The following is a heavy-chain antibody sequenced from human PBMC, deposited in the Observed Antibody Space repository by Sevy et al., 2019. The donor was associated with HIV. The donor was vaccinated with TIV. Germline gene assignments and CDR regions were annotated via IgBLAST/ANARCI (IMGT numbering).Heavy chain of an antibody. D-gene: IGHD2-8*01. CDR3: ARDNGRYYFDY. CDR1: GGSISSSSNY. CDR2: IYYRGST. V-gene: IGHV4-39*01. Sequence: SETLSLTCTVSGGSISSSSNYWGWIRQPPGKGLEWIGNIYYRGSTYYNPSLKSRITVSVDTSKNQFSLKLSSVTAADTAVYYCARDNGRYYFDYWGLGTLVTVSS. J-gene: IGHJ4*02.